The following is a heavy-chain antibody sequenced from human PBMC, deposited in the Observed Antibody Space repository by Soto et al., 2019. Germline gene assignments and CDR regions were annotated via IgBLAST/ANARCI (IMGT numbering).Heavy chain of an antibody. Sequence: QVQLVQSGAEVKKPGSSVKVSCKASGGTFSSYAISWVRQAPGQGLEWMGGIIPIFGTANYAQKFQGRVTITPDESTSKAYLEPSMLRFWDTAVYYFARDTSQLYSSSWSDAFDIWGQGTMVTVSS. V-gene: IGHV1-69*01. CDR3: ARDTSQLYSSSWSDAFDI. CDR2: IIPIFGTA. CDR1: GGTFSSYA. J-gene: IGHJ3*02. D-gene: IGHD6-13*01.